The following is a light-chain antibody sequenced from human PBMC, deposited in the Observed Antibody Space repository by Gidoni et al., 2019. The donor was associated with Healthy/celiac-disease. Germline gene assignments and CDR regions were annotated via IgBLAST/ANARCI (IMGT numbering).Light chain of an antibody. J-gene: IGLJ3*02. CDR2: LSSDGSH. V-gene: IGLV4-69*01. CDR3: QTWGTGIRV. CDR1: SGHSSYA. Sequence: QLVLTQSPSASASLGASVKLTCTLSSGHSSYASAWHQQQPEKGPRYLMKLSSDGSHSKGDGIPDRFSDSSSGAERYLTISSRQSEDEADYYCQTWGTGIRVFGGGTKLTVL.